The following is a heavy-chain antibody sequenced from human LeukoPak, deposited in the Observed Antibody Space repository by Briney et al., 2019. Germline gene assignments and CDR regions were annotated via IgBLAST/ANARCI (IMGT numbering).Heavy chain of an antibody. J-gene: IGHJ4*02. CDR1: GFTFSSYS. CDR2: ISSSSSYI. V-gene: IGHV3-21*01. CDR3: ARDIVVVPAAIFRSGGFDY. D-gene: IGHD2-2*02. Sequence: GGSLRLSCAASGFTFSSYSMNWVRQAPGKGLEWVSSISSSSSYIYYADSVKGRFTISRDNAKNSLYLQMNSLRAEDTAVYYCARDIVVVPAAIFRSGGFDYWGQGTLVTVSS.